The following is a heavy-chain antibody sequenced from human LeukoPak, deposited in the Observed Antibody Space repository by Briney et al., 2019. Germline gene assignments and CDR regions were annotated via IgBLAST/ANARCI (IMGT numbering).Heavy chain of an antibody. V-gene: IGHV4-34*01. D-gene: IGHD4-17*01. CDR2: INHSGST. J-gene: IGHJ4*02. CDR1: GGSFSGYY. Sequence: SETLSLTCAVYGGSFSGYYWSWIRQPPGKGLEWIGEINHSGSTNYNPSLKSRVTISVDTSKNQFSLKLSSVTAADTAVYYCARNRYGDYDYWGQGTLVTVSS. CDR3: ARNRYGDYDY.